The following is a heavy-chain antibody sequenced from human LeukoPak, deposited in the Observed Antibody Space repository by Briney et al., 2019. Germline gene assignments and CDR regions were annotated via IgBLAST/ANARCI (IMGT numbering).Heavy chain of an antibody. CDR3: ARGEKRPTDYYYDSSGSSNAFGI. CDR2: IYYSGST. D-gene: IGHD3-22*01. CDR1: GGSISSYY. Sequence: SETLSLTCTVSGGSISSYYWSWIRQPPGKGLEWIGYIYYSGSTNYNPSLKSRVTISVDTSKNQFSLKLSSVTAADTAVYYCARGEKRPTDYYYDSSGSSNAFGIWGQGTMVTVSS. J-gene: IGHJ3*02. V-gene: IGHV4-59*12.